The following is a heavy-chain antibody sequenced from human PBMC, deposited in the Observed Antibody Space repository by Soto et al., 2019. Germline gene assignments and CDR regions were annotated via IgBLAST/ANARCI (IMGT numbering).Heavy chain of an antibody. CDR2: IWYDGSNK. CDR1: GFTFSSYG. V-gene: IGHV3-33*01. D-gene: IGHD3-16*01. CDR3: ARARVYYDYIWGTSHLYYFDY. Sequence: GGSLRLSCAASGFTFSSYGMHWVRQAPGKGLEWVAVIWYDGSNKYYADSVKGRFTISRDNSKNTLYLQMNSLRAEDTAVYYCARARVYYDYIWGTSHLYYFDYWGQGTLVTVSS. J-gene: IGHJ4*02.